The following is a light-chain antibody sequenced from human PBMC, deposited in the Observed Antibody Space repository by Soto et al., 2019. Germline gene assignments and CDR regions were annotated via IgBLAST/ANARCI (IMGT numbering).Light chain of an antibody. V-gene: IGKV3-20*01. CDR2: GAS. Sequence: EFVLTQSPGTLSLSPGERATLSCRASQSVSSSYLARYQQKPGQAPRLLIYGASSRATGIPDRFSGSGSGTDFTLTISRLEPEDFAVYYCQQYGSSPFTFGPGTKVDIK. CDR3: QQYGSSPFT. J-gene: IGKJ3*01. CDR1: QSVSSSY.